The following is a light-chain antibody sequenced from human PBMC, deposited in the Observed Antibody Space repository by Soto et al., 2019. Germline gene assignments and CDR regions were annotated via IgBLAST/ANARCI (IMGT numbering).Light chain of an antibody. CDR1: QGISNY. V-gene: IGKV1-27*01. CDR3: QKANSAPWT. Sequence: DIQMTQSPSSPSASVGDRVTITCRASQGISNYLAWYQQNPGKVPKLLIYAASTLQSGVPSRFSGSGSGTAFTLTISSLQPEDVATYYCQKANSAPWTFGQGTKVEIK. J-gene: IGKJ1*01. CDR2: AAS.